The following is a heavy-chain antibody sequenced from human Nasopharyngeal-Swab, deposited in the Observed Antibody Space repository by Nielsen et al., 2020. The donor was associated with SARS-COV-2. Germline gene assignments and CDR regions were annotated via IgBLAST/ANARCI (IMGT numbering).Heavy chain of an antibody. D-gene: IGHD1-20*01. Sequence: GRQMPVKGLGWMGIIYPGDSDTRYSPSFQGQVTISADKSISTAYLQWSSLKASDTAMYYCARRRYNWNLDSDYYGMDVWGQGTTVTSP. CDR2: IYPGDSDT. CDR3: ARRRYNWNLDSDYYGMDV. V-gene: IGHV5-51*01. J-gene: IGHJ6*02.